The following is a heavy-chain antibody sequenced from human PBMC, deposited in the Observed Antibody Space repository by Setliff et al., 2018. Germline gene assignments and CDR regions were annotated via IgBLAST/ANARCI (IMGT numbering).Heavy chain of an antibody. V-gene: IGHV3-48*01. Sequence: TSETLSLTCTVSGGSVSSTSYYWGWIRQPPGKGLEWIAYISSRSNTIYYADSVKGRFTISRDNAENSLYLQLNSLRAEDTAIYYCAKGGGSRVLVPAAIFEPTDGKDYWGQGTLVTVSS. CDR1: GGSVSSTS. J-gene: IGHJ4*02. CDR3: AKGGGSRVLVPAAIFEPTDGKDY. CDR2: ISSRSNTI. D-gene: IGHD2-2*01.